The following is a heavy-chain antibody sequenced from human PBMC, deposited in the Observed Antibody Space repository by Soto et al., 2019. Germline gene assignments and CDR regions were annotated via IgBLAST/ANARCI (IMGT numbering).Heavy chain of an antibody. Sequence: EVQLVESGGGLVQPGGSLRLSCAASGFIFNNYWMTWVRQATGKGLEWVANIKQDGSEKYYVDSVKGRFTISRDNAKNSLYLQMNSLRADDTAVYYCARDAYYDESSGYFDYWGQGTLVTVSS. CDR1: GFIFNNYW. CDR2: IKQDGSEK. D-gene: IGHD3-22*01. CDR3: ARDAYYDESSGYFDY. V-gene: IGHV3-7*01. J-gene: IGHJ4*02.